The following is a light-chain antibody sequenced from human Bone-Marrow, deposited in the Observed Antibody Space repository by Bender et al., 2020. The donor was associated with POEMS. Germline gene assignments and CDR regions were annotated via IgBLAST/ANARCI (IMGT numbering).Light chain of an antibody. CDR1: SSDIGGYNL. Sequence: QSALTQPASVSGSPGQSITISCTGTSSDIGGYNLVSWYRQYPGKAPQLMIHERSKRLSGVSPRFSGSKSGNTDSLTLSGLQAADEAEYYCSSFAGTTTWLFGGG. J-gene: IGLJ3*02. CDR3: SSFAGTTTWL. CDR2: ERS. V-gene: IGLV2-23*01.